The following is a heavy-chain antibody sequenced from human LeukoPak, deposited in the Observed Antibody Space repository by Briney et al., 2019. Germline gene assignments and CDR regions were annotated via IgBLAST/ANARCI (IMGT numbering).Heavy chain of an antibody. CDR1: GYTFTSYY. V-gene: IGHV1-46*01. Sequence: GASVEVSCKASGYTFTSYYMHWVRQAPGQGLEWMGIINPSGGSTSYAQKFQGRVTMTRDTSTSTVYMELSSLRSEDTAVYYCARERDGLRYFDWLSPIDYWGQGTLVTVSS. CDR3: ARERDGLRYFDWLSPIDY. D-gene: IGHD3-9*01. J-gene: IGHJ4*02. CDR2: INPSGGST.